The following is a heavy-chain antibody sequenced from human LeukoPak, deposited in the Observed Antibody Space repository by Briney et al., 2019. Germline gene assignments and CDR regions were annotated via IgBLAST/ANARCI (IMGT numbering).Heavy chain of an antibody. D-gene: IGHD6-13*01. Sequence: AGGSPRLSCAASGFTFSSYGMHWVRQAPGKGLEWVAVIWYDGSNKYYADSVKGRFTISRDNSKNTLYLQMNSLRAEDTAVYYCARDIEAAGLFLDYWGQGTLVTVSS. CDR2: IWYDGSNK. CDR1: GFTFSSYG. CDR3: ARDIEAAGLFLDY. V-gene: IGHV3-33*01. J-gene: IGHJ4*02.